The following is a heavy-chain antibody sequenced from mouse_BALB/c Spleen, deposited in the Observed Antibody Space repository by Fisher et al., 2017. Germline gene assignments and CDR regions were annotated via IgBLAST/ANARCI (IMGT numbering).Heavy chain of an antibody. D-gene: IGHD2-3*01. Sequence: KFKGKATLTVDKSSSTAYMELRSLTSEDSAVYYCARLRGDGYYYAMDYWGQGTTLTVSS. CDR3: ARLRGDGYYYAMDY. V-gene: IGHV1-26*01. J-gene: IGHJ2*01.